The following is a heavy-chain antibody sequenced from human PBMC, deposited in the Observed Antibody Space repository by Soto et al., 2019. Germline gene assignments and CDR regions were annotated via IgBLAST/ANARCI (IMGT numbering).Heavy chain of an antibody. V-gene: IGHV1-2*04. CDR2: INPNSGGT. J-gene: IGHJ6*02. Sequence: ASVKVSCKASGSTFTGYYMHWVRQAPGQGLEWMGWINPNSGGTNYAQKFQGWVTMTRDTSISTAYMELSRLRSDDTAVYYCARADTSLARPPLASYSHGMYLRRQGTTV. CDR1: GSTFTGYY. D-gene: IGHD5-12*01. CDR3: ARADTSLARPPLASYSHGMYL.